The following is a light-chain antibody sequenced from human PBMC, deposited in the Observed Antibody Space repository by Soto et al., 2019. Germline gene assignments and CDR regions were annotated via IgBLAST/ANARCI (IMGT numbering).Light chain of an antibody. CDR3: SSYTTSSTRV. V-gene: IGLV2-14*03. Sequence: QSALTQPASVSGSPGQSITISCTGTSSDVGAYDYVSWYQQHPDKAPKLMIYEVSYRPSGVSNRFSGSKSVNTATLTIYGLQDEDEADYYCSSYTTSSTRVFGTGTKLTVL. CDR1: SSDVGAYDY. J-gene: IGLJ1*01. CDR2: EVS.